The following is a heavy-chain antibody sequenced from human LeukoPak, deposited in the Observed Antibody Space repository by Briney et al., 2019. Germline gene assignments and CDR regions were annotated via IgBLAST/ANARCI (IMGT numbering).Heavy chain of an antibody. CDR2: ISYDGSNK. Sequence: GGSLRLSCAASGFTFSSYAMHWVRQAPGKGLGWVAVISYDGSNKYYADSVKGRFTISRDNSKNTLYLQMNSLRAEDTAVYYCARDHMRRGDNWFDPWGQGTLVTVSS. CDR1: GFTFSSYA. CDR3: ARDHMRRGDNWFDP. D-gene: IGHD2-2*01. V-gene: IGHV3-30-3*01. J-gene: IGHJ5*02.